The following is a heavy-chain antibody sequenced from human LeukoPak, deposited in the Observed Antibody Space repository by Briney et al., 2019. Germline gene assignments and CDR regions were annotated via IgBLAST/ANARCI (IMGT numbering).Heavy chain of an antibody. CDR3: ARGRVGRRIFDY. CDR2: INHSGST. J-gene: IGHJ4*02. V-gene: IGHV4-34*01. Sequence: SETLSLTCAVYGGSFSGYYWSWIRQPPGKGLEWIGEINHSGSTNYNPSLKSRVTIPVDTSKNQFSLKLSSVTAADTAVYYCARGRVGRRIFDYWGQGTLVTVSS. D-gene: IGHD2-2*01. CDR1: GGSFSGYY.